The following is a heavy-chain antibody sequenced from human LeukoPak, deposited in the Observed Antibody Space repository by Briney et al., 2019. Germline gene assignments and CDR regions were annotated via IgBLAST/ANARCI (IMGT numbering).Heavy chain of an antibody. J-gene: IGHJ6*03. D-gene: IGHD2-2*01. CDR1: GDSISMHY. CDR3: ARGRDVVVPAAMRPYYYYYYMDV. V-gene: IGHV4-59*11. Sequence: SETLSLTCSVSGDSISMHYWSWIRQPLGKGLEWIGYIDHTGSTNYNPSLKSRVTISVDTSKNQFSLKLSSVTAADTAVYYCARGRDVVVPAAMRPYYYYYYMDVWGKGTTVTVSS. CDR2: IDHTGST.